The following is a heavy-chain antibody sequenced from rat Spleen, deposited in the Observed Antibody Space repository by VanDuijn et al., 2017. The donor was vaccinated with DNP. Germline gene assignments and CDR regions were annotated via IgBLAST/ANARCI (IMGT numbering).Heavy chain of an antibody. CDR3: TRGAGSPYWSFDF. V-gene: IGHV3-1*01. Sequence: EVQLQESGPGLVKPSQSLSLICSVTGYSITSSYRWSWIRKFPGNKMEWIGHIGYSGNTGSNPSLKSRISITRDTSKNQYFLQLYSVTTEDTATYYCTRGAGSPYWSFDFWGPGTVVTVSS. J-gene: IGHJ1*01. D-gene: IGHD5-1*01. CDR1: GYSITSSY. CDR2: IGYSGNT.